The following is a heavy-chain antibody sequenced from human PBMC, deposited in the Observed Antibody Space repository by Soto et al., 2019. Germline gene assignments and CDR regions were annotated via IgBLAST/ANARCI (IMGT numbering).Heavy chain of an antibody. V-gene: IGHV3-20*04. CDR1: GFTFDDYG. CDR3: ARENGGLRYFDWLSPYNWFDP. D-gene: IGHD3-9*01. J-gene: IGHJ5*02. CDR2: INWNGGST. Sequence: GGSLRLSCAASGFTFDDYGMSWVRQAPGKGLEWVSGINWNGGSTGYADSVKGRFTISRDNAKNSLYLQMNSLRAEDTALYYCARENGGLRYFDWLSPYNWFDPWGQGTLVTVSS.